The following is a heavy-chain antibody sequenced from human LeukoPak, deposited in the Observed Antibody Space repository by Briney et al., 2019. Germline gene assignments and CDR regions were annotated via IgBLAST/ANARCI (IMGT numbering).Heavy chain of an antibody. Sequence: GGSLRLSCAASGFTFSNYNMNWVRQAPGKGLEWVSSISNSGDYIYYADSLKGRFTISRDNAKNSLCLQMNSLRAEDTAVYYCARDTVTHDAFDIWGQGTMVTVSS. J-gene: IGHJ3*02. V-gene: IGHV3-21*01. CDR2: ISNSGDYI. D-gene: IGHD4-11*01. CDR1: GFTFSNYN. CDR3: ARDTVTHDAFDI.